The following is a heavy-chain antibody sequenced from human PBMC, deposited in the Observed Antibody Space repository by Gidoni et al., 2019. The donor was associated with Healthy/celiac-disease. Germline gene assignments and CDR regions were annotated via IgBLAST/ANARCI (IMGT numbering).Heavy chain of an antibody. V-gene: IGHV5-51*01. CDR3: ARQGPGQYYYYYYGMDV. CDR2: IYPGDSDT. Sequence: EVQLVQSGAEVKKPGESLKISCKGSGYSFTSYCIGWVRQMPGTGLEWMGIIYPGDSDTRYSPSFQGQVTISADKSISTAYLQWSSLKASDTAMYYCARQGPGQYYYYYYGMDVWGQGTTVTVSS. D-gene: IGHD3-10*01. CDR1: GYSFTSYC. J-gene: IGHJ6*02.